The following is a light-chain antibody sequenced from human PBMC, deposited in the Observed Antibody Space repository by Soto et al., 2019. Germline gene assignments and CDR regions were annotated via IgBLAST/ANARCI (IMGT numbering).Light chain of an antibody. Sequence: SYELTQPPSVSVAPGQTAIITCGGDNLQTKNVHWYQQRPGQAPVLVIYDDKKRPSGIPERFSGSSSGNLATLTLIRVESRDEADYYCQVWDTNSGAVFVGGTKLTVL. CDR2: DDK. J-gene: IGLJ2*01. CDR3: QVWDTNSGAV. CDR1: NLQTKN. V-gene: IGLV3-21*02.